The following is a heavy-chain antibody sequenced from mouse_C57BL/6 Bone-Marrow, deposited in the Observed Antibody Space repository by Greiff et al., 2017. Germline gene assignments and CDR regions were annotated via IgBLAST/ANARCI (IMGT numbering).Heavy chain of an antibody. Sequence: EVHLVESGGGLVKPGGSLKLSCAASGFTFSSYTMSWVRQTPGKRLQWVAAISGGGGNTYYPDSVKGRFTISRDNDKNILYLQRSILRSEETALYYCARQVTTVLATKYFDVGGTGTTVTVSS. D-gene: IGHD1-1*01. CDR3: ARQVTTVLATKYFDV. CDR1: GFTFSSYT. J-gene: IGHJ1*03. V-gene: IGHV5-9*01. CDR2: ISGGGGNT.